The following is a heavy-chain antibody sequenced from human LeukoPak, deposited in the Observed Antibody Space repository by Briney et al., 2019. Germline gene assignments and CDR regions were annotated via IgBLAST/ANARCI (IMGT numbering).Heavy chain of an antibody. CDR2: IKYDGTEE. Sequence: PGGSLRLSCAASGFTFSDFWMSWVRQAPGRGLERVAHIKYDGTEEYYVDSVKGRFTISRDNAKYSLYLQMNSLTAEDTAVYYCARDTGGYWGQGTLVTVSS. CDR3: ARDTGGY. V-gene: IGHV3-7*04. CDR1: GFTFSDFW. D-gene: IGHD2-8*02. J-gene: IGHJ4*02.